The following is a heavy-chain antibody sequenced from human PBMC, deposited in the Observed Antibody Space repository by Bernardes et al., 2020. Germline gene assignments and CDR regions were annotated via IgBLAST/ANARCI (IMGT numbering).Heavy chain of an antibody. CDR2: ISDRSTYR. CDR3: ARREYSFTYFNS. Sequence: GGSLRLSCAASGFTFSDLYMSWIRQAPGKGPEWVADISDRSTYRNYADSVEGRFTISRDNAKNSLYLQLNSLRAEDTAVYYCARREYSFTYFNSWGQGTLVTVSS. CDR1: GFTFSDLY. D-gene: IGHD5-18*01. J-gene: IGHJ4*02. V-gene: IGHV3-11*06.